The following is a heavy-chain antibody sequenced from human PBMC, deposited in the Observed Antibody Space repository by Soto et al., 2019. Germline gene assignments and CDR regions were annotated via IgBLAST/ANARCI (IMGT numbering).Heavy chain of an antibody. J-gene: IGHJ4*02. CDR2: ISYDGSNK. V-gene: IGHV3-30-3*01. D-gene: IGHD2-2*01. CDR3: ARGTYCSSTSCYEGDIVATIGVDY. CDR1: GFTFSSYA. Sequence: QVQLVESGGGVVQPGRSLRLSCAASGFTFSSYAMHWVRQAPGKGLEWVAVISYDGSNKYYADSVKGRFTISRDNSKNTLYLQMNSLRAEDTAVYYCARGTYCSSTSCYEGDIVATIGVDYWCQGTLVTVSS.